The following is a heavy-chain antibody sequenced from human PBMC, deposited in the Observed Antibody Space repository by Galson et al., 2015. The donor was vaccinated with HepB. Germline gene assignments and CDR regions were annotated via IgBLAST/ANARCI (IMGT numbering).Heavy chain of an antibody. J-gene: IGHJ4*02. V-gene: IGHV3-33*08. CDR3: ARDHFDSRGYSYSYDY. CDR2: IWYDGSNK. D-gene: IGHD3-22*01. Sequence: SLRLSCAASGFTFSSYWMSWVRQAPGKGLEWVAVIWYDGSNKYYADSVKGRFTISRDNSKNTLYLQMNSLRAEDTAVYYCARDHFDSRGYSYSYDYWGQGTLVTVSS. CDR1: GFTFSSYW.